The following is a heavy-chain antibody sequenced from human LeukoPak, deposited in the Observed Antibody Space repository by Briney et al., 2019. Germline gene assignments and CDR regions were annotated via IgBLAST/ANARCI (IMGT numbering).Heavy chain of an antibody. V-gene: IGHV4-34*01. CDR3: ARGGAHYYDSSGYPTPFDP. J-gene: IGHJ5*02. D-gene: IGHD3-22*01. CDR2: INHSGST. CDR1: GGSFSGYY. Sequence: RSSETLSLTCAVYGGSFSGYYWSWIRQPPGKGLEWIGEINHSGSTNYNPSLKSRVTISVDTSKNQFSLKLSPVTAADTAVYYCARGGAHYYDSSGYPTPFDPWGQGTLVTVSS.